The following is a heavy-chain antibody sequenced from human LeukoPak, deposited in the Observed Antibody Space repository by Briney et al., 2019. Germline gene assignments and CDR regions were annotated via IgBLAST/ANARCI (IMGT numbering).Heavy chain of an antibody. J-gene: IGHJ6*03. V-gene: IGHV3-7*01. CDR2: IKQDGSEK. D-gene: IGHD3-9*01. CDR1: GFTFSSYW. CDR3: ARDLLEYDILTGYYSLYYMDV. Sequence: GGSLRLSCAASGFTFSSYWMSWVRQAPGKGLEWVANIKQDGSEKYYVDSVKGRFTISRDNAKNSLYLQMNSLRAEDTAVYYCARDLLEYDILTGYYSLYYMDVWGKGTTVTISS.